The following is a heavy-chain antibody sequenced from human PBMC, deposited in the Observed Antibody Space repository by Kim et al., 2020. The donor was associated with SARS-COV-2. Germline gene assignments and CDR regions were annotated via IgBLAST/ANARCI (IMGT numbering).Heavy chain of an antibody. J-gene: IGHJ3*02. CDR1: GYSFTSHW. D-gene: IGHD3-9*01. Sequence: GESLKISCKGSGYSFTSHWIGWVRQMPGKGLEWMGIIYPGDSDTRYSPSFQGQVTFSADKSISTAYLQWSSLKASDTAMYYCARGYYDILTGYYGDAFDILGQGTIVTVSS. V-gene: IGHV5-51*01. CDR2: IYPGDSDT. CDR3: ARGYYDILTGYYGDAFDI.